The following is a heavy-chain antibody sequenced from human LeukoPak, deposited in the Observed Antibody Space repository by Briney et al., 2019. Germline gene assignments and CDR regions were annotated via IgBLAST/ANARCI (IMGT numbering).Heavy chain of an antibody. CDR1: GGSISSYY. D-gene: IGHD5-18*01. V-gene: IGHV4-59*12. J-gene: IGHJ4*02. CDR2: IYHSGST. CDR3: AREVDTAMVRYFDY. Sequence: SETLSLTCTVSGGSISSYYWSWIRQPPGKGLEWIGEIYHSGSTNYNPSLKSRVTISVDKSKNQFSLKLSSVTAADTAVYYCAREVDTAMVRYFDYWGQGTLVTVSS.